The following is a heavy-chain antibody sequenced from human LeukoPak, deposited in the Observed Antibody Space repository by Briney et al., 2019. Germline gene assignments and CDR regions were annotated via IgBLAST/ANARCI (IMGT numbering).Heavy chain of an antibody. CDR1: GYTFTSYG. Sequence: GASVKVSCKASGYTFTSYGISWVRQAPGQGLEWMGWISAYNGNTNYAQKLQGRVTTTTDTSTSTAYMELTSLRSDDTAVYYCAREGSRYCSSTSCHSYNWFDPWGQGTLVTVSS. V-gene: IGHV1-18*01. J-gene: IGHJ5*02. CDR3: AREGSRYCSSTSCHSYNWFDP. CDR2: ISAYNGNT. D-gene: IGHD2-2*01.